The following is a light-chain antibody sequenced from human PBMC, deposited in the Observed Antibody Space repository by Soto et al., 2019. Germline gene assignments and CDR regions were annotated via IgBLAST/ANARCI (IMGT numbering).Light chain of an antibody. CDR3: LLSYTGRLYV. CDR2: DTD. Sequence: QTVVTQEPSLTVSPGGTVTLTCGSRTGPVTNGHFPYWLQQKRGQDPRPRIYDTDNKHSWTPARFSASLLGNKAALTLSGALPEYEAEYYCLLSYTGRLYVFGPGTKLTVL. V-gene: IGLV7-46*01. J-gene: IGLJ1*01. CDR1: TGPVTNGHF.